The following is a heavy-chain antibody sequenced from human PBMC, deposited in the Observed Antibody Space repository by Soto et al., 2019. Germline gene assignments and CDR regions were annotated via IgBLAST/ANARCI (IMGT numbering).Heavy chain of an antibody. J-gene: IGHJ4*02. CDR3: ARDLSGTLDY. V-gene: IGHV3-33*01. D-gene: IGHD1-1*01. CDR1: GFTFSNYG. Sequence: PGGSLRLSCAASGFTFSNYGMHWVRQPPGKGLEWVALIWYDGTNKYYADSVRGRFTISRDTSKNTLYLQMNSLRAEDTAVYYCARDLSGTLDYWGQGTLVTVSS. CDR2: IWYDGTNK.